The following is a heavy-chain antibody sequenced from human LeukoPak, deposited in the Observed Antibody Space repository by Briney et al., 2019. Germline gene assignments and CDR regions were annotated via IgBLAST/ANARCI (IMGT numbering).Heavy chain of an antibody. D-gene: IGHD2-15*01. J-gene: IGHJ4*02. CDR2: IYYSGST. V-gene: IGHV4-39*07. Sequence: SSETLSLTCTVSSDSISSSSYYWGWIRQPPGKGLEWIGSIYYSGSTNYNPSLKSRVTISVDTSKNQFSLKLSSVTAADTAVYYCARNNLSGGSCFDYWGQGTLVTVSS. CDR1: SDSISSSSYY. CDR3: ARNNLSGGSCFDY.